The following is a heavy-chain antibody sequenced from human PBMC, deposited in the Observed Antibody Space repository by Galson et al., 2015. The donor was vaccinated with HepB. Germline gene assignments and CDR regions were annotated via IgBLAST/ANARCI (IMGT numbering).Heavy chain of an antibody. CDR2: IYYSGST. Sequence: ETLSLTCTVSGGSISSYYWSWIRQPPGKGLEWIGYIYYSGSTNYNPSLKSRVTISVDTSKNQFSLKLSSVTAADTAVYYCARGASPPVNYDFWSGGYYYYYMDVWGKGTTVTVSS. V-gene: IGHV4-59*01. D-gene: IGHD3-3*01. CDR3: ARGASPPVNYDFWSGGYYYYYMDV. J-gene: IGHJ6*03. CDR1: GGSISSYY.